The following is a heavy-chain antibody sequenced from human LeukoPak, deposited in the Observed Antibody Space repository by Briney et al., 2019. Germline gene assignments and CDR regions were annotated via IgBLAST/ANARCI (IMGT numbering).Heavy chain of an antibody. J-gene: IGHJ4*02. Sequence: GGSLRLSCAASGFTFSNHAMSWVRQAPGKGLEWVSGISGSGFRAYYADSAKGRFTISRDNSKNTIYVQMNSLTAEDTAVYYCARHGPPLQDFWSGYLDYWGQGTLVTVSS. CDR1: GFTFSNHA. V-gene: IGHV3-23*01. CDR2: ISGSGFRA. CDR3: ARHGPPLQDFWSGYLDY. D-gene: IGHD3-3*01.